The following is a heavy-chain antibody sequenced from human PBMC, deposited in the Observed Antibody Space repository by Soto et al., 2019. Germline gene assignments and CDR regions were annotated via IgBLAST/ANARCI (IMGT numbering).Heavy chain of an antibody. Sequence: SETLSLTCTVSGDSISSNNNYWSLIRQPPGEVLEWIGFISYSGTTSSSPSLKSRVAISLDTSKNQFSLSLSSVTAADTAVYYCARGRGYSYGLDPWGQGTLVTVS. D-gene: IGHD5-18*01. CDR3: ARGRGYSYGLDP. CDR2: ISYSGTT. J-gene: IGHJ5*02. CDR1: GDSISSNNNY. V-gene: IGHV4-30-4*01.